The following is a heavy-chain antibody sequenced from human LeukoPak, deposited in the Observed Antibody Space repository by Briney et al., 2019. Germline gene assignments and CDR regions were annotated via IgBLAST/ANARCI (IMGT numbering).Heavy chain of an antibody. CDR1: GFTFSSYW. Sequence: GGSLRLSCAASGFTFSSYWMSWVRQAPGKGLEWVANIKQDGSEKYYVDSVKGRFTISRDNAKNSLYLQMNSLRAEDTAVYYCARGQYYYGSGSYSYYYMDVWGKGTTVTISS. CDR3: ARGQYYYGSGSYSYYYMDV. D-gene: IGHD3-10*01. V-gene: IGHV3-7*01. J-gene: IGHJ6*03. CDR2: IKQDGSEK.